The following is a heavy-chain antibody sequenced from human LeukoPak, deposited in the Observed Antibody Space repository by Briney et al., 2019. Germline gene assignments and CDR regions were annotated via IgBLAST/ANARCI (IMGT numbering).Heavy chain of an antibody. Sequence: GGSLRLSCAASGFTFSNFWMSWVRQAPGKGLEWVANIKQDGSEIYYVDSVKGRFTISRDNAKNSLYLQMNSLRAEDTAVYYCAKVRWGSDNALDSWGQGTLVTGSS. V-gene: IGHV3-7*01. CDR1: GFTFSNFW. D-gene: IGHD3-16*01. J-gene: IGHJ4*02. CDR3: AKVRWGSDNALDS. CDR2: IKQDGSEI.